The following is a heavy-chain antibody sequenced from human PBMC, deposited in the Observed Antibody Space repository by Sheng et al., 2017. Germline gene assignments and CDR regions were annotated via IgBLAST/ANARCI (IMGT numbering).Heavy chain of an antibody. V-gene: IGHV4-39*01. CDR2: IYYSGST. CDR3: ARFLRSGSYYHFDY. Sequence: QLQLQESGPGLVKPSETLSLTCTVSGGSISSGSYYWGWIRQPPGKGLEWIGSIYYSGSTYYNPSLKSRVTISVDTSKNQFSLKLSSVTAADTAVYYCARFLRSGSYYHFDYWGQGTLVHRLL. J-gene: IGHJ4*02. D-gene: IGHD3-10*01. CDR1: GGSISSGSYY.